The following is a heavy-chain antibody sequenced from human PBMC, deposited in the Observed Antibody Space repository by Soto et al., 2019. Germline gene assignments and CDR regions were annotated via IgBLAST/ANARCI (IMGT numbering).Heavy chain of an antibody. D-gene: IGHD2-8*01. Sequence: LRLSCAASGFTFRNNVLSWVRQAPGKALDWVSGITGSGRDTYYADSVKGRFTISRDNSKNMVFLQMNSLRAEDTALYYCAKNGLDNSPSAIDSWGPGTPVTVSS. V-gene: IGHV3-23*01. CDR3: AKNGLDNSPSAIDS. CDR1: GFTFRNNV. J-gene: IGHJ4*02. CDR2: ITGSGRDT.